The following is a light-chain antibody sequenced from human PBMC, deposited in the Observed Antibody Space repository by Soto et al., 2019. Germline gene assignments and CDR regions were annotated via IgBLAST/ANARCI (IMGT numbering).Light chain of an antibody. CDR2: GAS. CDR1: QSVSSSQ. CDR3: QQYGSSPRVT. V-gene: IGKV3-20*01. J-gene: IGKJ5*01. Sequence: EIVFTQSPGTLSLSPGERATLSCRASQSVSSSQLAWYQQRPGQAPRLLIYGASTRATGIAARFSGSGSGTDFTLTISRLEPEDFAVYYCQQYGSSPRVTFGQGTRLEIK.